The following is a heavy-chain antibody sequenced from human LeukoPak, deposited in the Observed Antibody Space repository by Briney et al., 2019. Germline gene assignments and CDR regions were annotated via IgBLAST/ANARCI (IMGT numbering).Heavy chain of an antibody. J-gene: IGHJ4*02. CDR1: GFTFSSYW. V-gene: IGHV3-7*01. Sequence: GGSLRLSCAASGFTFSSYWMSWVRQAPGKGLEWVDNIKQDGSEKYYVDSVKGRFTISRDNAKNSLYLQMSSLRAEDTAVYYCARATIFGVVGTVVFDYWGQGTLVTVSS. D-gene: IGHD3-3*01. CDR3: ARATIFGVVGTVVFDY. CDR2: IKQDGSEK.